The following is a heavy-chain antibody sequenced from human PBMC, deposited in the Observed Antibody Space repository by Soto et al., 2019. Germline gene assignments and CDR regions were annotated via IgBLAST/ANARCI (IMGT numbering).Heavy chain of an antibody. D-gene: IGHD6-19*01. CDR3: ARNTYSSGWYEYFDY. Sequence: SVKVSCKASGGTFSSYAISWVRQAPGQGLEWMGGIIPIFGTANYAQKFQGRVTITADESTSTAYMELSSLRSEDTAVYYCARNTYSSGWYEYFDYWGQGTLVTVSS. CDR1: GGTFSSYA. CDR2: IIPIFGTA. J-gene: IGHJ4*02. V-gene: IGHV1-69*13.